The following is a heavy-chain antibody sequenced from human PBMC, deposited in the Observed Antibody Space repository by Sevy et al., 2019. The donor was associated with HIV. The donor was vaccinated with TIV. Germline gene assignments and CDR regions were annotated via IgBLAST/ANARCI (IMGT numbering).Heavy chain of an antibody. CDR1: GGSITSLY. V-gene: IGHV4-59*08. D-gene: IGHD1-26*01. J-gene: IGHJ4*02. CDR3: AGENAWGRGYS. Sequence: SETLSLTCTVSGGSITSLYWNWIRQPPGKGLEWIANIYYNGNINYNPPLKSRVTLSLDTSKNQFSLGLSSVTAADTAMYYCAGENAWGRGYSWGQGTLVTVSS. CDR2: IYYNGNI.